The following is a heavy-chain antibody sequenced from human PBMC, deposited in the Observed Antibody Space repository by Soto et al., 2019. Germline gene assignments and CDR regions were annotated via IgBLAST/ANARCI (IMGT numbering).Heavy chain of an antibody. V-gene: IGHV5-51*01. CDR1: GYSFTSYL. CDR2: IYPGDSDT. Sequence: PGESLKISFKGSGYSFTSYLIGWVRQMPGKGLEWMGIIYPGDSDTRYSPSFQGQVTISADKSISTAYLQWSSLKASDTAMYYCARFFMAVAGMIYNRFDPWGQGTLVTVSS. D-gene: IGHD6-19*01. J-gene: IGHJ5*02. CDR3: ARFFMAVAGMIYNRFDP.